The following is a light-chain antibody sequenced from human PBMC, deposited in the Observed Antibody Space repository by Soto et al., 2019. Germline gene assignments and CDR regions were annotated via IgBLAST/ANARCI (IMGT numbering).Light chain of an antibody. CDR2: GNS. CDR3: QSYDSSLSAHYV. J-gene: IGLJ1*01. Sequence: QSVPTQPPSVSGAPGQRVTISCTGSSSNIGAGYDVHWYQQLPGTAPKLLIYGNSNRPSGVPDRFSGSKSGTSASLAITGLQPEDEADYYCQSYDSSLSAHYVFGSGTKLTVL. V-gene: IGLV1-40*01. CDR1: SSNIGAGYD.